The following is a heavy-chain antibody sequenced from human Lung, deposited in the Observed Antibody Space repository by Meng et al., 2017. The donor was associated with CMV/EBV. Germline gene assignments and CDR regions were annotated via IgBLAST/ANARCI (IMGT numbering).Heavy chain of an antibody. CDR3: AREGYDYDSGSYYYYFDH. CDR2: ISSSSSYV. V-gene: IGHV3-21*01. Sequence: GGSLRLXXAASRFSSYTLNLVRQAPGKGLEWVSSISSSSSYVYYADSVKGRFTISRDNAKNSLYLQMNSLRAEDTAVYYCAREGYDYDSGSYYYYFDHWGQGSXVTVSS. J-gene: IGHJ4*02. D-gene: IGHD3-10*01. CDR1: RFSSYT.